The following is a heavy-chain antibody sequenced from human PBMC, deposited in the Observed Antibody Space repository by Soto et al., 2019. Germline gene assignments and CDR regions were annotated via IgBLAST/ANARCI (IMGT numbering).Heavy chain of an antibody. J-gene: IGHJ3*02. D-gene: IGHD3-16*01. CDR1: GFTFNFFA. CDR3: ARDIGGEPGVDSFHI. CDR2: VSKDGSNT. Sequence: QVQLVESGGGVVQPGRSLRLSCAASGFTFNFFAMHWVRQAPGKGLEWVAAVSKDGSNTYYADSVKGRFTISSDNPKNTLYLQMNSLKLEDTAFYYCARDIGGEPGVDSFHIWGQGTMVTVSP. V-gene: IGHV3-30-3*01.